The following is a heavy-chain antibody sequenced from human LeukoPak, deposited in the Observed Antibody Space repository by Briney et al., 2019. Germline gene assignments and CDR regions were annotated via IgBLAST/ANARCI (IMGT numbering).Heavy chain of an antibody. CDR2: VIPILNTA. J-gene: IGHJ5*02. D-gene: IGHD6-6*01. CDR1: GGSLKSLP. Sequence: SVKVSCKASGGSLKSLPVSWVRQAPGQGLEWMGTVIPILNTAKYAQNFQGRVRLYTDESTATAYMELSSLTSDDTAVYYCARARQLGVINCLDPWGQGTLVTVSS. V-gene: IGHV1-69*11. CDR3: ARARQLGVINCLDP.